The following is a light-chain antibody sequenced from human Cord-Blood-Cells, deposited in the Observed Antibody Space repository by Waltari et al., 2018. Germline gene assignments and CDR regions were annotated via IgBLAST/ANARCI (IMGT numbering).Light chain of an antibody. J-gene: IGKJ1*01. V-gene: IGKV1-39*01. CDR1: QSIRSY. Sequence: DIQMNQSPSSLSASVGDRDTITCRASQSIRSYLNWYQQKPGKAPKLLIYAASSLQSGVPSRFSGSGSGTDFTLTISSLQPEDFATYYCQQCYSTPQTFGQGTKVEIK. CDR2: AAS. CDR3: QQCYSTPQT.